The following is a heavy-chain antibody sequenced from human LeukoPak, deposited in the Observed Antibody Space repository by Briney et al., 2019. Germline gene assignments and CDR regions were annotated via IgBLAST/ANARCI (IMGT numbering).Heavy chain of an antibody. D-gene: IGHD3-10*01. CDR2: ISIGNTYI. CDR1: GFTFSRYS. V-gene: IGHV3-21*01. J-gene: IGHJ6*03. CDR3: ANSGYMDV. Sequence: GGSLRLSCAASGFTFSRYSMNWVRQAPGKGLEWVSSISIGNTYIYYADSVKGRFTISRDNSKNTLYLQMNSLRAEDTAVYYCANSGYMDVWGKGTTVTVSS.